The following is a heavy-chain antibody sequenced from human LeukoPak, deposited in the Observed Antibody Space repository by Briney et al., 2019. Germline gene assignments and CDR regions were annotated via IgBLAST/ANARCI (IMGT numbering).Heavy chain of an antibody. CDR1: GFTFSSYG. CDR2: IWYDGSNK. Sequence: PGGSLRLSCAASGFTFSSYGMHWVRQAPGKGLEWVAVIWYDGSNKYYADSVKGRFTISRDNSKNTLYLQMNSLRAEDTAVYYCARGTDYYDSSGYIGDFDYWGQGTLVTVSS. V-gene: IGHV3-33*01. J-gene: IGHJ4*02. D-gene: IGHD3-22*01. CDR3: ARGTDYYDSSGYIGDFDY.